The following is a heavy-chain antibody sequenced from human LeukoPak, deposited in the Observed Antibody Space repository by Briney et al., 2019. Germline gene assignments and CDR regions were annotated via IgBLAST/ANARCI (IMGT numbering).Heavy chain of an antibody. J-gene: IGHJ4*02. V-gene: IGHV4-30-4*08. CDR1: GGSISSGDYY. Sequence: SETLSLTCTVSGGSISSGDYYWSWIRQPPGKGLEWTGYIYYSGSTYYNPSLKRRVTISVDTSKNQFSLKLSSVTAADTAVYYCARVTATAMVWVDYWGQGTLVTVSS. CDR2: IYYSGST. D-gene: IGHD5-18*01. CDR3: ARVTATAMVWVDY.